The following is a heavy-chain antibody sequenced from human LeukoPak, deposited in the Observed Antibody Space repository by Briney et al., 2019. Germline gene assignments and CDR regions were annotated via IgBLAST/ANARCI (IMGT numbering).Heavy chain of an antibody. CDR1: GFTFSTYW. CDR3: ARDGTYTDYDPDFDI. Sequence: GGSLRLSCAASGFTFSTYWMSWVRQGPGKGLEWVANIKQDGSEKYYVDSVKGRFTISRDNAKNSLYLQMNSLRAEDTAVLYCARDGTYTDYDPDFDIWGQGTLVTVSS. J-gene: IGHJ4*02. D-gene: IGHD5-12*01. V-gene: IGHV3-7*04. CDR2: IKQDGSEK.